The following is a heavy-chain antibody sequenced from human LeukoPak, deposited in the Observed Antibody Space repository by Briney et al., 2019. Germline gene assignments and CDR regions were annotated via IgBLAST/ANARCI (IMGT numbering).Heavy chain of an antibody. CDR1: GGSFSGYY. Sequence: PSETLSLTCAVYGGSFSGYYWSWIRQPPGKGLEWIGEINHSGSTNYNPSLKSRVTISVDTSKNQFSLKLSSVTAADTAVYYCARRATYYYDSSRIDPWGQGTLVTVSS. D-gene: IGHD3-22*01. CDR2: INHSGST. V-gene: IGHV4-34*01. CDR3: ARRATYYYDSSRIDP. J-gene: IGHJ5*02.